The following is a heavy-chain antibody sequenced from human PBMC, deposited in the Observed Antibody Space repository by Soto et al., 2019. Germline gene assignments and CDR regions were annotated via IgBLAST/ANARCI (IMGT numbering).Heavy chain of an antibody. Sequence: PGGSLRLSCTASGSTFRTYGMNWVRQAPGKGLEWVSSISNSGDYIYYADSVQGRFTISRDNAKNSLYLQMNSLRAEDKAVYFCARDESAGSSIRYWGQGILVTVSS. V-gene: IGHV3-21*01. CDR3: ARDESAGSSIRY. CDR2: ISNSGDYI. J-gene: IGHJ4*02. D-gene: IGHD2-2*01. CDR1: GSTFRTYG.